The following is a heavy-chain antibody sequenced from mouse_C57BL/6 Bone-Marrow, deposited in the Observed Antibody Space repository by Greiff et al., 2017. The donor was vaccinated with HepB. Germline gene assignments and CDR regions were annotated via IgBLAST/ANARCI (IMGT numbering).Heavy chain of an antibody. CDR1: GYAFSSYW. V-gene: IGHV1-80*01. J-gene: IGHJ4*01. Sequence: VHLVESGAELVKPGASVKISCKASGYAFSSYWMNWVKQRPGKGLEWIGQIYPGDGDTNYNGKFKGKATLTADKSSSTAYMQLSSLTSEDSAVYFCASPYDGYYVAMDYWGQGTSVTVSS. D-gene: IGHD2-3*01. CDR2: IYPGDGDT. CDR3: ASPYDGYYVAMDY.